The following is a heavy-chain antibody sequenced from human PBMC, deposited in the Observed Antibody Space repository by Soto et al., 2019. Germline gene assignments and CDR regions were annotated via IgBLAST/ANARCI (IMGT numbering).Heavy chain of an antibody. J-gene: IGHJ6*02. CDR3: ARDLWVEPELYYYGMDV. CDR1: GDSISSADYY. V-gene: IGHV4-30-4*01. D-gene: IGHD1-1*01. Sequence: QVQLQESGPGLVRPSQTLSLTCTVSGDSISSADYYWSWIRQTPGTGLEWIGHIFYSGTTYYNPSLKRRLTISVDTSKNHVSLRLTSVTAADTAVYYCARDLWVEPELYYYGMDVWGQGTTVTVSS. CDR2: IFYSGTT.